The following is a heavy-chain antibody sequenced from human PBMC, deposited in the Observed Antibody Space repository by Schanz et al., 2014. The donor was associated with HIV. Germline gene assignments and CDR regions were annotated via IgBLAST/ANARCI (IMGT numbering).Heavy chain of an antibody. CDR2: INPLQDKT. Sequence: QVQLVQSGAEVKMPGSSVKVSCKASGGTFSSDAFIWVRQAPGQGLEWMAIINPLQDKTAHAQKVQGRLTMTRDTSTGTVYMQLNNLRSEDTAVYYCARAPYRSGWYGVDYWGQGTLVTVSS. D-gene: IGHD6-19*01. CDR3: ARAPYRSGWYGVDY. J-gene: IGHJ4*02. V-gene: IGHV1-69*09. CDR1: GGTFSSDA.